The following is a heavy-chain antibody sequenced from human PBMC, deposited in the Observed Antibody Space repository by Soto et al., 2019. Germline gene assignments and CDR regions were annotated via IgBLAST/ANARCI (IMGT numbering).Heavy chain of an antibody. CDR3: ARGSAGGDYVLDY. CDR1: GGTFSSYA. Sequence: GASVKVSCKASGGTFSSYAISWVRQAPGQGLEWMGGIIPIFGTANYAQKFQGRVTITADESTSTAYMELSSLRSEDTAVYYCARGSAGGDYVLDYWGQGTLVTVSS. J-gene: IGHJ4*02. V-gene: IGHV1-69*13. CDR2: IIPIFGTA. D-gene: IGHD4-17*01.